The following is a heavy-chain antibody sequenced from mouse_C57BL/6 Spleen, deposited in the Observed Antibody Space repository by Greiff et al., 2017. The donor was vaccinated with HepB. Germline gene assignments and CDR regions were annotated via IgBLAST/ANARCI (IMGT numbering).Heavy chain of an antibody. CDR3: ARDNLARFDY. J-gene: IGHJ2*01. Sequence: EVKLVESGGGLVKPGGSLKLSCAASGFTFSSYAMSWVRQTPEKRLEWVATISDGGSYTYYPDNVKGRFTISRDNAKNNLYLQMSHLKSEDTAMYYCARDNLARFDYWGQGTTLTVSS. CDR2: ISDGGSYT. V-gene: IGHV5-4*01. CDR1: GFTFSSYA.